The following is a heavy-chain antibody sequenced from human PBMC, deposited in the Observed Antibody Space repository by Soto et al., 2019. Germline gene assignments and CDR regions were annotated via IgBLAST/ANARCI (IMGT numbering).Heavy chain of an antibody. CDR1: EDTFTRYV. CDR2: INAGNGNT. D-gene: IGHD6-13*01. CDR3: ATSTIDTSTWKQYFYGMDV. J-gene: IGHJ6*02. Sequence: ASVKVSCKASEDTFTRYVIHWVRQAPGQRLEWMGWINAGNGNTKYSQNFQGRVTITRDASASTAYMELSSLRSQDTAVYYCATSTIDTSTWKQYFYGMDVWGQGSTVTGLL. V-gene: IGHV1-3*01.